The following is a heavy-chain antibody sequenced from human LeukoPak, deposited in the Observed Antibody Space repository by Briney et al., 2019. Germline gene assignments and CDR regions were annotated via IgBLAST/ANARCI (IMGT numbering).Heavy chain of an antibody. CDR2: IYYSGST. Sequence: SETLSLTCTVSGGSISSGGSYWSWIRQHPGKGLEWIGYIYYSGSTYYNPSLKSRVTISVDTSKNQFSLKLSSVTAADTAVYYCARHTHPLYFDYWGQGTLVTVSS. D-gene: IGHD2-2*02. CDR3: ARHTHPLYFDY. J-gene: IGHJ4*02. V-gene: IGHV4-31*03. CDR1: GGSISSGGSY.